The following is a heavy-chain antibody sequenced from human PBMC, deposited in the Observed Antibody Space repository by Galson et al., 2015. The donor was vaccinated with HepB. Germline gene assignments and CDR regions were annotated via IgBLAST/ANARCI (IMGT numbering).Heavy chain of an antibody. CDR2: ISSGSTYI. V-gene: IGHV3-21*01. J-gene: IGHJ4*02. CDR3: ARDSSGWSGYLNY. D-gene: IGHD6-19*01. CDR1: EFTFSNYN. Sequence: SLRLSCADSEFTFSNYNMNWVRQAPGKGLEWVSSISSGSTYIYYADSVKGRFTISRDNAKNSLFLQMDSLRAEDTAVYYCARDSSGWSGYLNYWGQGTLVTVPS.